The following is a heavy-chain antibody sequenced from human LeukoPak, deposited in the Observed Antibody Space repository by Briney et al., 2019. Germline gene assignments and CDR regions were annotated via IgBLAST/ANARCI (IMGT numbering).Heavy chain of an antibody. CDR2: ISYDGSNK. Sequence: GGSLRLSCAASGFTFSSYAMHWVRQAPGKGLEWVAVISYDGSNKYYADSVKGRFTISRDNSKNTLYLQMNSLRAEDTAVYYCARSPYCSSANCPFDLWGQGTLVTVSS. CDR3: ARSPYCSSANCPFDL. CDR1: GFTFSSYA. D-gene: IGHD2-2*01. V-gene: IGHV3-30-3*01. J-gene: IGHJ5*02.